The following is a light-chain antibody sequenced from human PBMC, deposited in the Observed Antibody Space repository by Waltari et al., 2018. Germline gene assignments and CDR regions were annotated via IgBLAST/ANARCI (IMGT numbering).Light chain of an antibody. Sequence: QSVLTQSPSVSGAPGQRVTISCTGSSSNIGADYDVIWYQVLPGAAPKLLIYTNFNRPSGVPDRCSGTRSGTSASLAITGLRPEDEGDYYCQSYDSSLSAVVFGGGTKVTVL. CDR2: TNF. J-gene: IGLJ2*01. CDR3: QSYDSSLSAVV. CDR1: SSNIGADYD. V-gene: IGLV1-40*01.